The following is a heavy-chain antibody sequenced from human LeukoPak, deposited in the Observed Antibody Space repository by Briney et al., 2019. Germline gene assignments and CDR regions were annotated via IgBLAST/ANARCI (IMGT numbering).Heavy chain of an antibody. CDR3: ARRGGSSSRRSPVDY. CDR1: GSTFSDYW. J-gene: IGHJ4*02. D-gene: IGHD6-6*01. Sequence: GGSLRLSCTASGSTFSDYWMTWVRQAPGKGPEWVANIKQDGSQRYYVDSVRGRFTISRDNAKNSLFLQMNGLRAEDTAVYYCARRGGSSSRRSPVDYWGQGTLVTVSS. CDR2: IKQDGSQR. V-gene: IGHV3-7*01.